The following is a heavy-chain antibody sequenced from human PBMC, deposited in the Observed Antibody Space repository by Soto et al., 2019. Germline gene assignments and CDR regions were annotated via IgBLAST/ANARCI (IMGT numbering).Heavy chain of an antibody. D-gene: IGHD3-10*01. V-gene: IGHV4-59*01. CDR3: ARGGARGNWFDP. J-gene: IGHJ5*02. Sequence: SETLSLTCIVSGDSITNYYWSWIRQPPGKGLEWIGYIYYSGSTSYNPSLKSRVTMSVDTSKNQFSLRLSSVTAADTAFYYCARGGARGNWFDPLGQGTLVTLSS. CDR1: GDSITNYY. CDR2: IYYSGST.